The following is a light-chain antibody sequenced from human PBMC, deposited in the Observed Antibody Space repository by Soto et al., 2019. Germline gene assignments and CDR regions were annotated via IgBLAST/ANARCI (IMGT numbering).Light chain of an antibody. J-gene: IGKJ4*01. CDR2: AAS. Sequence: DIQMTQSPSYVSASVGDTVTITCRASQGINNWLAWYQQKPGKAPKLLIYAASSLQSGVPSRFSGSGSGTDFTLSICSLQPEDFATYYCQEANNFPITFGGGTKVEIK. CDR1: QGINNW. V-gene: IGKV1D-12*01. CDR3: QEANNFPIT.